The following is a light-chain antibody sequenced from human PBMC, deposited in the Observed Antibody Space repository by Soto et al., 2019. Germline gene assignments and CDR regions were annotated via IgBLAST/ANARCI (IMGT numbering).Light chain of an antibody. CDR1: SSDVGGYNS. Sequence: QSALTQPASVSGSPGQSITISCTGTSSDVGGYNSLSWYQQHPGKAPRLIIYEVTERPSGVSNRFSGFKSGSTASLTISGLQAEDEADYYCSSYTTSNTLVFGGGTKLTVL. J-gene: IGLJ2*01. V-gene: IGLV2-14*01. CDR3: SSYTTSNTLV. CDR2: EVT.